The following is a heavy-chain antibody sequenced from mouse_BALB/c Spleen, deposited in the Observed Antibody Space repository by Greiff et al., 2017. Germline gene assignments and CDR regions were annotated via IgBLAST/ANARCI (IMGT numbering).Heavy chain of an antibody. J-gene: IGHJ4*01. CDR2: IRSKSNNYAT. D-gene: IGHD2-4*01. V-gene: IGHV10-1*02. Sequence: EVQLVESGGGLVQPKGSLKLSCAASGFTFNTYAMNWVRQAPGKGLEWVARIRSKSNNYATYYADSVKDMFTISRDNSQSMLYLQMNNLKTEDTAMYYCVSSTRITGDYAMDYWGQGTSVTVAS. CDR3: VSSTRITGDYAMDY. CDR1: GFTFNTYA.